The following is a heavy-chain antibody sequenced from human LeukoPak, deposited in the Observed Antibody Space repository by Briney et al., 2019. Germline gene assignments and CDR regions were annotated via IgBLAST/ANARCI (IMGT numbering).Heavy chain of an antibody. CDR2: ISYSGST. CDR3: ARELSSGWLDY. CDR1: VGSISNND. D-gene: IGHD6-19*01. J-gene: IGHJ4*02. Sequence: SETLSLTCTVFVGSISNNDWSWIRQPPGKGLEWIGYISYSGSTNYNPSLKSRATISADTSNNQFSLRLSSVTAADTAVYYCARELSSGWLDYWGQGILVTVSS. V-gene: IGHV4-59*01.